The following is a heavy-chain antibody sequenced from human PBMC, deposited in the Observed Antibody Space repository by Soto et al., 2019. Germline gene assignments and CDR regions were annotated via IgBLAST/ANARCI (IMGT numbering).Heavy chain of an antibody. V-gene: IGHV4-34*01. J-gene: IGHJ4*02. CDR1: GWSFSGYY. CDR3: ARGPPGYDFWSGYYPRYFDY. CDR2: INHSGST. D-gene: IGHD3-3*01. Sequence: SETLSLTCAFYGWSFSGYYWSWIRQPPGKGLEWIGEINHSGSTNYNPSLKSRVTISVDTAKNQFSLKLSSVTAADTAVYYCARGPPGYDFWSGYYPRYFDYWGQGTLVTVSS.